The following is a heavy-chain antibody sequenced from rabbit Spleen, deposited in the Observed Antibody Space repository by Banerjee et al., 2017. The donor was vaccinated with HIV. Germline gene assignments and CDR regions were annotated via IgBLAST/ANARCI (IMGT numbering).Heavy chain of an antibody. CDR1: GVSFSFSSY. CDR2: IDAGSSGFT. V-gene: IGHV1S40*01. J-gene: IGHJ6*01. D-gene: IGHD1-1*01. Sequence: QSLEESGGDLVKPGASLTLTCTASGVSFSFSSYMCWVRQAPGKGLEWIACIDAGSSGFTYFATWAKGRFTCSKTSSTTVTLQMTRLTAADTATYFCARDISSSFSSYGMDLWGQGTLVTVS. CDR3: ARDISSSFSSYGMDL.